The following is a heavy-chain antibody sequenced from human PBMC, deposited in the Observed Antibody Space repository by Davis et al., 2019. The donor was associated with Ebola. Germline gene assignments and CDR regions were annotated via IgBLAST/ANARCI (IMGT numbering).Heavy chain of an antibody. CDR1: GGTFSTYA. Sequence: AASVKVSCKASGGTFSTYAISWVRQAPGQGLEWMGGIIPIFGTTNYAQKFQGRVAITADESTSTAYMELSNLRSEDTAVYYCARDVVVHDAFDIWGQGTMVTVSS. CDR2: IIPIFGTT. V-gene: IGHV1-69*13. D-gene: IGHD2-15*01. CDR3: ARDVVVHDAFDI. J-gene: IGHJ3*02.